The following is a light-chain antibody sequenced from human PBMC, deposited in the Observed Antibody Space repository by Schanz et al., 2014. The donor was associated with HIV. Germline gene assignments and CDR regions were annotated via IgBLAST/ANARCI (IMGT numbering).Light chain of an antibody. V-gene: IGLV2-14*03. Sequence: QSALTQPPSASGSPGQSVTTSRRGTSSDVGGHNQAREYQQHPGKAPKLMIYDVSNRPSGVSNRFSGSKSGNTASLTISGLQAEDEADYYCSSCPLRHRLMFGGGTKLTVL. J-gene: IGLJ3*02. CDR2: DVS. CDR3: SSCPLRHRLM. CDR1: SSDVGGHNQ.